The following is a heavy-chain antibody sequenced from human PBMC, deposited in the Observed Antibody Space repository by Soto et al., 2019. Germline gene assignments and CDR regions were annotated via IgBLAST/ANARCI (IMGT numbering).Heavy chain of an antibody. CDR2: IYYSGST. CDR3: ARLGYCSGGSCYPGYYYYYMDV. V-gene: IGHV4-39*01. Sequence: SETLSLTCTVSGGSISSSSYYWVWIRQPPGKGLEWIGSIYYSGSTYYNPSLKSRVTISVDTSKNQFSLKLSSVTAADTAVYYCARLGYCSGGSCYPGYYYYYMDVWGKGTTVTVSS. J-gene: IGHJ6*03. CDR1: GGSISSSSYY. D-gene: IGHD2-15*01.